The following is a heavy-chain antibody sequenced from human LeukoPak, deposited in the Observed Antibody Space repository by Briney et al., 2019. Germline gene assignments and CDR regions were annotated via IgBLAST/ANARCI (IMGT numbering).Heavy chain of an antibody. CDR3: ARTAEQQLVYLDI. CDR2: IYYSGST. Sequence: SETLSLTCTVSGGSISSYYWSWIRQPPGKGLEWIGYIYYSGSTNYNPSLKSRVTISVDTSKNQFSLKLSSVTAADTAVYYCARTAEQQLVYLDIWGQGTMVTVSS. D-gene: IGHD6-13*01. V-gene: IGHV4-59*08. J-gene: IGHJ3*02. CDR1: GGSISSYY.